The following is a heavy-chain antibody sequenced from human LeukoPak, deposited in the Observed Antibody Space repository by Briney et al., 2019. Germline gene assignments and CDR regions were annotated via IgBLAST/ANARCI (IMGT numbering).Heavy chain of an antibody. V-gene: IGHV3-72*01. D-gene: IGHD3-22*01. CDR1: GFTFSDHY. Sequence: GGSLRLSCAASGFTFSDHYMDWVRQAPGKGLEWVGRTRNKANSYTTEYAASVKGRFTISRDDSKNSLYPQMNSLKTEDTAVYYCARGRSVYYYDSSDFDYWGQGTLVTVSS. CDR2: TRNKANSYTT. J-gene: IGHJ4*02. CDR3: ARGRSVYYYDSSDFDY.